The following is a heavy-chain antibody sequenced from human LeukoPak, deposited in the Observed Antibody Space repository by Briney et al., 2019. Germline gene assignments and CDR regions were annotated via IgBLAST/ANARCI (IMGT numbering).Heavy chain of an antibody. V-gene: IGHV3-48*01. D-gene: IGHD3-22*01. CDR3: ARGFTYYESSGQVPFDY. CDR2: ISGSSGII. CDR1: GFTFNTYT. Sequence: GGSLRLSCAASGFTFNTYTMNWVRQAPGKGLEWVSYISGSSGIIDYADSVRGRFTISRDNAKNSLYLQMNSLRAEDTAVYYCARGFTYYESSGQVPFDYWGQGTLVTVSS. J-gene: IGHJ4*02.